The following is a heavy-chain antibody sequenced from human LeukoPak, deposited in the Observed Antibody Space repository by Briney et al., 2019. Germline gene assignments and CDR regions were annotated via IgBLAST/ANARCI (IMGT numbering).Heavy chain of an antibody. D-gene: IGHD1-26*01. CDR3: ARDNSVGDVAWWFDP. CDR2: INPSGSST. CDR1: GYSFTSHY. V-gene: IGHV1-46*01. J-gene: IGHJ5*02. Sequence: ASVKVSCKASGYSFTSHYMHWVRQSPGQGLEWLGLINPSGSSTLYAQKFQGRVTMTRDMSTTTDYMELSSLRSEDTAVYYCARDNSVGDVAWWFDPWGQGTLVTVSS.